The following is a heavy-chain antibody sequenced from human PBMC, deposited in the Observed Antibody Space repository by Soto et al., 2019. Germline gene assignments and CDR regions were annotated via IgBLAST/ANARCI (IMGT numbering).Heavy chain of an antibody. CDR1: GFSLSSWGVG. D-gene: IGHD3-22*01. CDR3: AHSYDSSGYPLPQNGLDV. V-gene: IGHV2-5*02. J-gene: IGHJ6*02. CDR2: ISWDDDK. Sequence: QITLKESGPTLVKPTQTLTLTCTFSGFSLSSWGVGVTWIRQPPGKALEYVAFISWDDDKRYSPSLKSRLTITKDTSKNQVVLTMTNMDPVDTGTYYCAHSYDSSGYPLPQNGLDVWGQGTAVIVSS.